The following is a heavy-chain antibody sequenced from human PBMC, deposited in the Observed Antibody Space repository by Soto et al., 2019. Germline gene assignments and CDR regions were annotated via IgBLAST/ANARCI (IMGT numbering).Heavy chain of an antibody. CDR3: ARCVRHLPFDGGCGLDV. CDR2: VYYSGIT. V-gene: IGHV4-31*02. D-gene: IGHD6-25*01. J-gene: IGHJ6*02. Sequence: WIWIRQRPGKGLEWIGFVYYSGITYHSPSLESRLSMSVDTSQNQFSLRLTSVTAADTAVSYCARCVRHLPFDGGCGLDVWGQGTTVTVS.